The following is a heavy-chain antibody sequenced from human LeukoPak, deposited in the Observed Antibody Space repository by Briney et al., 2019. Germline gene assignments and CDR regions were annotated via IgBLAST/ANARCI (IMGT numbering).Heavy chain of an antibody. CDR2: ISAYNGDT. D-gene: IGHD3-9*01. Sequence: VNVSCKASVYTFTSYGISWVRQAPGQGLEGMGWISAYNGDTNYAQMLQGRVTMTSDTSTSTDYMELRSLRSDDPAVYYCARTIRYFGWLQKPARLDYWGQGTLVTVSS. J-gene: IGHJ4*02. CDR3: ARTIRYFGWLQKPARLDY. V-gene: IGHV1-18*04. CDR1: VYTFTSYG.